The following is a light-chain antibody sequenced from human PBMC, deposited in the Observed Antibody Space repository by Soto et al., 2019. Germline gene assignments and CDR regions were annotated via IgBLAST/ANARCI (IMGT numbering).Light chain of an antibody. V-gene: IGKV1-16*01. Sequence: DIQITQSPSSLSASVGDSVTITCRASQGINKFLAWFQQKPGTAPKSLISTASRLQSGVPSRFSGSGSGTHFTLTINNLQPEDFATYYCQQYESFPLTFGGGTRVEIK. CDR1: QGINKF. CDR2: TAS. CDR3: QQYESFPLT. J-gene: IGKJ4*01.